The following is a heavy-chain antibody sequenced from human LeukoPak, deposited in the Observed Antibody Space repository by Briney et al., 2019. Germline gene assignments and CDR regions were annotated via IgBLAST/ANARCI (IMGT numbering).Heavy chain of an antibody. Sequence: GGSLRLSCAASGFTFSSYAMHWVRQPPGKGLEWVAVISYDGSNKYYADSVKGRFTISRDNSKSTLYLQMNSPRVEDTAVYYCARVSLGALGYWGQGTLVTVSS. V-gene: IGHV3-30-3*01. J-gene: IGHJ4*02. CDR1: GFTFSSYA. D-gene: IGHD1-26*01. CDR2: ISYDGSNK. CDR3: ARVSLGALGY.